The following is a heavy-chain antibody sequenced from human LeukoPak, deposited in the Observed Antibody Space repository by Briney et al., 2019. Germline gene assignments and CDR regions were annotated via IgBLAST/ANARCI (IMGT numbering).Heavy chain of an antibody. CDR2: ISSSGSTI. CDR3: ARSPQRRVGYNNPY. J-gene: IGHJ4*02. CDR1: GFTFSSYE. Sequence: PGGSLRLSCAASGFTFSSYEMNWVRQAPGKGLEWVSYISSSGSTIYYADSVKGRFTISRDNAKNSLYLQMNSLRAEDTAVYYCARSPQRRVGYNNPYWGQGTLVTVSS. V-gene: IGHV3-48*03. D-gene: IGHD5-24*01.